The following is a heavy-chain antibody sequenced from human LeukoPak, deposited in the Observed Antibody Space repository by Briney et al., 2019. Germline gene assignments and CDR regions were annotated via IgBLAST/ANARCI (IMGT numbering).Heavy chain of an antibody. CDR3: ARVGITIFGVVPNWFDP. Sequence: SETLSLTCTVSGGSISSSSYYWGWIRQPPGKGLEGIGSIYYSGSTYYNPPLKSRVTLSVDTSKNQFSLKLSSVTAADTAVYYCARVGITIFGVVPNWFDPWGQGTLVTVSS. CDR1: GGSISSSSYY. D-gene: IGHD3-3*01. J-gene: IGHJ5*02. V-gene: IGHV4-39*01. CDR2: IYYSGST.